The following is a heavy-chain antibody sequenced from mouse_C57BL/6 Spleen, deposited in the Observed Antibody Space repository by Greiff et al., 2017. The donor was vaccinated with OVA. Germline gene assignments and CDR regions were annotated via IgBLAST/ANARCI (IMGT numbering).Heavy chain of an antibody. CDR3: ARDYYDYDGYFDY. Sequence: EVMLVESGGGLVKPGGSLKLSCAASGFTFSSYAMSWVRQTPEKRLAWVATISDGGSYTYYPDNVKGRFTISRDNAKNNLYLQMSHLKSEDTAMYYCARDYYDYDGYFDYWGQGTTLTVSS. CDR1: GFTFSSYA. CDR2: ISDGGSYT. D-gene: IGHD2-4*01. V-gene: IGHV5-4*01. J-gene: IGHJ2*01.